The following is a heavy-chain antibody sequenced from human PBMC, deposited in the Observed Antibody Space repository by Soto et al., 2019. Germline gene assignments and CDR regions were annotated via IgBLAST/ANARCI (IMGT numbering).Heavy chain of an antibody. J-gene: IGHJ4*02. V-gene: IGHV3-23*01. CDR1: GFTFSSYA. CDR2: ISGSGGST. CDR3: ATDRVEYQLLPLAY. Sequence: GGSLRLSCAASGFTFSSYAMSWVRQAPGKGLEWVSAISGSGGSTYYADSVKGRFTISRDNSKNTLYLQMNSLRAEDTAVYYCATDRVEYQLLPLAYWGQGTLVTVSS. D-gene: IGHD2-2*01.